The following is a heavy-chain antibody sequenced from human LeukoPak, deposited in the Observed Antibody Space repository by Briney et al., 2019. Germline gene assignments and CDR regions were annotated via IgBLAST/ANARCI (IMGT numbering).Heavy chain of an antibody. D-gene: IGHD6-13*01. CDR1: GFTLSSYD. CDR2: IGTAGDT. Sequence: GGSLRLSCAASGFTLSSYDMHWVRQATGKSLEWVSAIGTAGDTYYPGSVKGRFTISRENAKNSLYLQMNSLRAEDTAVYYCARDGRRRSSWYLPYYYYGMDVWGQGTTVTVSS. J-gene: IGHJ6*02. CDR3: ARDGRRRSSWYLPYYYYGMDV. V-gene: IGHV3-13*01.